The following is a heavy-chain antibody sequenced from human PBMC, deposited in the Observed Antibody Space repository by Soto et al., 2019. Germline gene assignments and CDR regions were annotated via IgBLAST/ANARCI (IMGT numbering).Heavy chain of an antibody. J-gene: IGHJ4*02. V-gene: IGHV3-30-3*01. CDR2: ISYDGSNK. CDR1: GFTFSSYA. D-gene: IGHD2-2*01. Sequence: QVQLVESGGGVVQPGRSLRLSCAASGFTFSSYAMHWVRQAPGKGLEWVAVISYDGSNKYYADSVKGRFTISRDNSKNTLYLQMNSLRAEDTAVYYCARDIVLVPAANWGQGTLVTVSS. CDR3: ARDIVLVPAAN.